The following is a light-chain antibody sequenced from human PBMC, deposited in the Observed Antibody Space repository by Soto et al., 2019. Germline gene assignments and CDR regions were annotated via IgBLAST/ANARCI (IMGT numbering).Light chain of an antibody. CDR3: QQYGNPPPNA. J-gene: IGKJ2*01. V-gene: IGKV3-20*01. Sequence: EIVMTQSPATLSVSPGERATLSCRASQSVGSNLAWYQQKPGQLPMVLIHGASSRPTGIPDRLSGSGSGTDFALTISRLEPEDFAVYFCQQYGNPPPNAFGQGTKVEIK. CDR2: GAS. CDR1: QSVGSN.